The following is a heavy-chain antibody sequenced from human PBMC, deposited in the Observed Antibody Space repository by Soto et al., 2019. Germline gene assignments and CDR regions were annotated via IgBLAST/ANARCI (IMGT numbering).Heavy chain of an antibody. CDR3: ARSQDGDYYPPDYYARDV. CDR2: ISYEGSNK. D-gene: IGHD4-17*01. J-gene: IGHJ6*02. CDR1: GFTFSSYA. V-gene: IGHV3-30-3*01. Sequence: QVQLVESGGGVVQPGRSLRLSCAASGFTFSSYAMHWVRQAPGKGLEWVAVISYEGSNKYYADSVKGRFTISRDNSTIPLYLQMNSLRAEDTVVYYCARSQDGDYYPPDYYARDVWGQGTTVTVSS.